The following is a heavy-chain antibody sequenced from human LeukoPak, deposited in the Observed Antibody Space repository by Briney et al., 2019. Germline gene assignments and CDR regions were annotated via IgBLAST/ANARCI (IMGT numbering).Heavy chain of an antibody. D-gene: IGHD2-15*01. CDR3: ARRVVAAHNWFDP. CDR1: GDSINNSY. V-gene: IGHV4-59*01. J-gene: IGHJ5*02. CDR2: TSHSGSS. Sequence: PSETLSLPRTVSGDSINNSYWAWIRHSPGKGLEWIGHTSHSGSSAYHPSLTSRVSMLVDTSTNQLFLNLTSVTAADTAVYYCARRVVAAHNWFDPWGQGTLVTVSS.